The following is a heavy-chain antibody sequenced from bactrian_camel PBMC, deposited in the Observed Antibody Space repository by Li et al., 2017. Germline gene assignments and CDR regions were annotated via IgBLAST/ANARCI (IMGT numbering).Heavy chain of an antibody. CDR2: VDIDGDA. Sequence: HVQLVESGGGSVQPGGSLRLSCVASGDIDSRMCMAWYRQAPGKEREAVAAVDIDGDADHTHSVRGRFLASRDNAKNTLYLQMNSLKPEDTAMYYCAGTERLLPQRRLWNISEYNIWGRGTQVTVS. CDR1: GDIDSRMC. V-gene: IGHV3S53*01. D-gene: IGHD2*01. J-gene: IGHJ4*01. CDR3: AGTERLLPQRRLWNISEYNI.